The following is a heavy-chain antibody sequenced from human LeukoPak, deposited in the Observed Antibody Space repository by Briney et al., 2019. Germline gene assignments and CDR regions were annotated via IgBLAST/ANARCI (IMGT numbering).Heavy chain of an antibody. D-gene: IGHD3-22*01. J-gene: IGHJ4*02. CDR1: GFTFSSYG. CDR2: IWYDGSNK. CDR3: ARGGPTTYYYDSSGYYGY. Sequence: GGSLRVSCAASGFTFSSYGMHWVRQAPGKGLEWVAVIWYDGSNKYYADSVKGRFTISRDNSKNTLYLQMNSLRAEDTAVYYCARGGPTTYYYDSSGYYGYWGQGTLVTVSS. V-gene: IGHV3-33*01.